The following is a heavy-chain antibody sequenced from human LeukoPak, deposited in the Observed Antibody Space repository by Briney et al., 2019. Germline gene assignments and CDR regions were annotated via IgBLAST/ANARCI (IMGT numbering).Heavy chain of an antibody. CDR1: GGTFSSYA. Sequence: SVKVSCKASGGTFSSYAISWVRQAPGQGLEWMGGIIPIFGTANYAQKFQGRVTITTDESTSTAYMELSSLRSKDTAVYYCARDPLVLRPIVGATDRAFDIWGQGTMVTVSS. V-gene: IGHV1-69*05. J-gene: IGHJ3*02. D-gene: IGHD1-26*01. CDR2: IIPIFGTA. CDR3: ARDPLVLRPIVGATDRAFDI.